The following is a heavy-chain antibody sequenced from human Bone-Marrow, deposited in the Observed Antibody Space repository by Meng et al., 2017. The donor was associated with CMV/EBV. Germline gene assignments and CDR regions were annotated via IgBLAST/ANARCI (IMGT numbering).Heavy chain of an antibody. J-gene: IGHJ6*02. D-gene: IGHD2-2*02. V-gene: IGHV1-18*01. Sequence: ASVKVSCKASGYTFTSYGISWVRQAPGQGLEWMGWISAYNGNTNYAQKLQGRVTITTDTSTSTAYMELRSLRSDDTAVYYCARAPRLGGYCSSTSCYTVLGLDVWGQGTTVTVSS. CDR1: GYTFTSYG. CDR3: ARAPRLGGYCSSTSCYTVLGLDV. CDR2: ISAYNGNT.